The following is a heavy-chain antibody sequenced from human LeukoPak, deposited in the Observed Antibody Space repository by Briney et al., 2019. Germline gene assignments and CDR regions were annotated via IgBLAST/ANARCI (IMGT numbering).Heavy chain of an antibody. Sequence: GGSLRLSCAASGFTFSDYYMSWVRQAPGKGLEWVSYISSSSTTIYYADSVKGRFTISRDNAKNSLYLQMNSLRDEDTAVYYCARDWIDYFDYWGQGTLVTVSS. CDR1: GFTFSDYY. CDR2: ISSSSTTI. V-gene: IGHV3-11*04. D-gene: IGHD1-1*01. J-gene: IGHJ4*02. CDR3: ARDWIDYFDY.